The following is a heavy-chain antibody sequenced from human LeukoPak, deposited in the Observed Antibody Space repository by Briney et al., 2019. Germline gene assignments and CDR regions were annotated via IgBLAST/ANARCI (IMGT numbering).Heavy chain of an antibody. Sequence: GGSLRPSCAAYQLTFSSYCMTWLRQGPGKGLEWVATINKDGTEKYYVDSVKGRFTISRDNAENSLYLHMNSLRAEDTAVYYCTRGGRGTSYYWQYWGQGTLVTVSS. CDR1: QLTFSSYC. D-gene: IGHD1-26*01. V-gene: IGHV3-7*01. J-gene: IGHJ4*02. CDR3: TRGGRGTSYYWQY. CDR2: INKDGTEK.